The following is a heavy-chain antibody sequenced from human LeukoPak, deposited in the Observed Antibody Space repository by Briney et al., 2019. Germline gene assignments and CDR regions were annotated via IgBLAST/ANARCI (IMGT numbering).Heavy chain of an antibody. CDR1: GYFISRGYY. CDR3: ARTSSSGLVGGYYFDY. D-gene: IGHD6-19*01. Sequence: SETLSLTCTVSGYFISRGYYWGWIRQPPGKGLQWIGSIHHSGSTYYNPSLKSRVTISVDTSKNQFSLKLSSVTAADTAVYYCARTSSSGLVGGYYFDYWGQGTLVTVSS. V-gene: IGHV4-38-2*02. J-gene: IGHJ4*02. CDR2: IHHSGST.